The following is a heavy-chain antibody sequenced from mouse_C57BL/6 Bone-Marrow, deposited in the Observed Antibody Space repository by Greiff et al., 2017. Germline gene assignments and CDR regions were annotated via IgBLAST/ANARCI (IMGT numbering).Heavy chain of an antibody. CDR1: GYTFTSYG. J-gene: IGHJ2*01. Sequence: VMLVESGAELARPGASVKLSCKASGYTFTSYGISWVKQRTGQGLEWIGEIYPRSGNTYYNEKFKGKATLTADKSSSTAYMELRSLTSEDSAVYFCARSASSPYFDYWGQGTTLTVSS. CDR2: IYPRSGNT. D-gene: IGHD1-1*01. V-gene: IGHV1-81*01. CDR3: ARSASSPYFDY.